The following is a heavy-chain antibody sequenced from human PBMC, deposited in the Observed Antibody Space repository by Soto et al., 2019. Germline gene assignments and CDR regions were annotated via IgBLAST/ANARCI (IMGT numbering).Heavy chain of an antibody. J-gene: IGHJ6*02. CDR1: GYTFTSYD. CDR2: MNPNSGNT. CDR3: ARERTTISMDV. Sequence: ASVKVSCKASGYTFTSYDINWVRQATGQGLEWMGWMNPNSGNTGYAQKYQGSVTMTRNTSISTAYMELSSLRSEDTAVYYCARERTTISMDVWGQGTTVTVSS. V-gene: IGHV1-8*01. D-gene: IGHD3-9*01.